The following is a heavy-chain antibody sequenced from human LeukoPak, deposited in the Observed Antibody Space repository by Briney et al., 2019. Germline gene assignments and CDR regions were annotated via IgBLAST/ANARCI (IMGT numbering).Heavy chain of an antibody. D-gene: IGHD2-15*01. CDR3: ARDCSGGSRYGVVYWSDP. Sequence: SVKVSCKASGGTFSSYAISWVRQAPGQGLEWMGRIIPILGIANYAQKFQGRVTITADKSTSTAYMELSSLRSEDTAVYYCARDCSGGSRYGVVYWSDPWGQGTRVTVSS. V-gene: IGHV1-69*04. CDR1: GGTFSSYA. CDR2: IIPILGIA. J-gene: IGHJ5*02.